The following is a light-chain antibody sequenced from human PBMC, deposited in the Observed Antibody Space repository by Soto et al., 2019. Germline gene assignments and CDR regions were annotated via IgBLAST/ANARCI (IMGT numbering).Light chain of an antibody. CDR1: SSNIGAHYD. CDR3: QSYDNSLSVYV. J-gene: IGLJ1*01. CDR2: GNS. Sequence: QSVLTQPPSVSGAPGQRCTISCTGSSSNIGAHYDVHWYQQLPGTAPKLLIYGNSNRPSGVPDRFSGSKSGTSASLAITGLQAEDEADYYCQSYDNSLSVYVFGTGTQLTVL. V-gene: IGLV1-40*01.